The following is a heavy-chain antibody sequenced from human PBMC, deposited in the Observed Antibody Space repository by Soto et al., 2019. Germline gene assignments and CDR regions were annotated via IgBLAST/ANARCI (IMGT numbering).Heavy chain of an antibody. CDR1: GYTFTSYY. J-gene: IGHJ4*02. Sequence: QVQLVQSGAEAKKPGASVKVSCKASGYTFTSYYMHWVRQAPGQGLEWMGIINPSGGSTSYAQKFQGRVTMTRDTSTSTVYMELSSLRSEDTAVYYCARDPGYCSGGSCYSFDYWGQGTLVTVSS. CDR3: ARDPGYCSGGSCYSFDY. D-gene: IGHD2-15*01. V-gene: IGHV1-46*01. CDR2: INPSGGST.